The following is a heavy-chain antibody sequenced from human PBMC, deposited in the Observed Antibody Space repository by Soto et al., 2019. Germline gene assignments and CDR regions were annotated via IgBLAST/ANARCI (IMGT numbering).Heavy chain of an antibody. D-gene: IGHD2-15*01. J-gene: IGHJ6*02. CDR1: GGSIRDYF. Sequence: SETLSLTCSVSGGSIRDYFRTWIRQPPGKGLEWIGYISSSGTINYNSSLKSRVTISLDTSRNHFSLKLTSVTAADTAVYFCARDRKLIIPGNYYYYGMDVWGQGTTVTVSS. CDR3: ARDRKLIIPGNYYYYGMDV. CDR2: ISSSGTI. V-gene: IGHV4-59*01.